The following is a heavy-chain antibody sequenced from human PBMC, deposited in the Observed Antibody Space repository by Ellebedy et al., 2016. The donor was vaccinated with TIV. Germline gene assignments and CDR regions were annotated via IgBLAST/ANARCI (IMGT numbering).Heavy chain of an antibody. CDR1: GYSFINYD. CDR2: ISTSKGNT. V-gene: IGHV1-18*01. CDR3: ARGGQWRVTWVPIDY. J-gene: IGHJ4*01. Sequence: AASVKVSCKASGYSFINYDITWARQAPGQGLEWMGWISTSKGNTNYAQKLQGRVTLTTDRSTSTAYMEVRSLRSDDTAVYYCARGGQWRVTWVPIDYWGHGTLVTVSS. D-gene: IGHD6-19*01.